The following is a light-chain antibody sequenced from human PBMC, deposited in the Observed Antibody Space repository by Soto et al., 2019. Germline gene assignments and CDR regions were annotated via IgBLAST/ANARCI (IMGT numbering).Light chain of an antibody. V-gene: IGLV2-8*01. J-gene: IGLJ1*01. CDR2: EVN. CDR3: FSYADSNNFV. CDR1: SSDVGGSKY. Sequence: QSALTQPPTASGSPGQSVSISCSGGSSDVGGSKYVSWYQVKPGKAPKLIIYEVNRRPEGAPYRFSGSKSGNTASLPVSGLQAEDEGDYYCFSYADSNNFVFGSGTKVTVL.